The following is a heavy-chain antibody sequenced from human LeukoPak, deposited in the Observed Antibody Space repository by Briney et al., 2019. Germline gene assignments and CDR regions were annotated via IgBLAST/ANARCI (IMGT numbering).Heavy chain of an antibody. CDR3: ARWGYSGYDFDYYYGMDV. V-gene: IGHV4-59*01. CDR2: IYYSGST. D-gene: IGHD5-12*01. CDR1: GGSISSYY. Sequence: SETLSLTCTVSGGSISSYYWSWIRQPPGKGLEWIGYIYYSGSTNYNPSLKSRVTISVDTSKNQFSLKLSSVTAADTAVYYCARWGYSGYDFDYYYGMDVWGQGTTVAVSS. J-gene: IGHJ6*02.